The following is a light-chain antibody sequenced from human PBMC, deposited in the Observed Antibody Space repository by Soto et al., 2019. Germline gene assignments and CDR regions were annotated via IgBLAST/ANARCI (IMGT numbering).Light chain of an antibody. V-gene: IGKV3-20*01. CDR3: QNYNLS. Sequence: EVVLTQSPDTLSLSVGERASLSCRASQSISSNFLAWYQQKPGQAHRLLIYSASTRATGVPDRFSGSGSGTHFTLTITRLEPEDFAIYICQNYNLSFGPGTKVEIK. CDR1: QSISSNF. CDR2: SAS. J-gene: IGKJ3*01.